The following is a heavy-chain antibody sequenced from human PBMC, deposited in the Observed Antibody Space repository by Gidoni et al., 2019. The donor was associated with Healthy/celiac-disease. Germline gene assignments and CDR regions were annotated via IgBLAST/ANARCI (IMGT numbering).Heavy chain of an antibody. Sequence: EVQLVESGGGLVQPGGSLRLSWAASGFTFSSYWMSWVRQAAGKGLEWVANRKQDGSEKDYVDSVKGRFTISRDNAKNSLYLQMNGLRAEDTAVYYCARDKGITMGPSYFDYWGQGTLVTVSS. J-gene: IGHJ4*02. D-gene: IGHD3-10*01. CDR3: ARDKGITMGPSYFDY. CDR1: GFTFSSYW. V-gene: IGHV3-7*03. CDR2: RKQDGSEK.